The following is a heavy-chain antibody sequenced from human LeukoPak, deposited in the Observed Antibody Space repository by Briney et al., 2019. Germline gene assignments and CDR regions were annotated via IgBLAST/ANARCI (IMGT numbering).Heavy chain of an antibody. J-gene: IGHJ4*02. Sequence: ASVKVSCKASGGTFSSYAISWVRQAPGQGLEWMGGIIPIFGTANYAQKFQGRVTITADKSTSTAYMELSSLRSEDTAVYYCARETIAAAGKFDYWGQGTLVTVSS. CDR2: IIPIFGTA. V-gene: IGHV1-69*06. D-gene: IGHD6-13*01. CDR1: GGTFSSYA. CDR3: ARETIAAAGKFDY.